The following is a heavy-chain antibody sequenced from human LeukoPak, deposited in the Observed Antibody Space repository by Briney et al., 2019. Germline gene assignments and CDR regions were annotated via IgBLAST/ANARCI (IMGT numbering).Heavy chain of an antibody. D-gene: IGHD3-22*01. V-gene: IGHV4-59*08. CDR1: GASFSSYC. J-gene: IGHJ4*02. CDR2: IYYSGST. Sequence: SETLSLTCTVSGASFSSYCWSWIRQPPGKGLEWIGDIYYSGSTNSNPSLKSRVTISVDTSRNQFSLKLSSVTAADTAVYYCARVAYSSGYYYFDYWGQGTLVTVSS. CDR3: ARVAYSSGYYYFDY.